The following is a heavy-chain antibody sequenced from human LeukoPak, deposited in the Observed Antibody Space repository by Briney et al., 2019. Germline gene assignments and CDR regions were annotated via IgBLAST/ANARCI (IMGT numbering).Heavy chain of an antibody. D-gene: IGHD7-27*01. CDR1: GFTLSSYS. CDR2: SGGAT. J-gene: IGHJ4*02. CDR3: IKDRTGTYSFDY. V-gene: IGHV3-64D*09. Sequence: PAGTLRLSCSASGFTLSSYSMHWVRQGPGMGLEYVSTSGGATYYADSVKGRFTISRDNAKNTLYLQMSSLRAEDTAVYYCIKDRTGTYSFDYWGQGTLVTVPS.